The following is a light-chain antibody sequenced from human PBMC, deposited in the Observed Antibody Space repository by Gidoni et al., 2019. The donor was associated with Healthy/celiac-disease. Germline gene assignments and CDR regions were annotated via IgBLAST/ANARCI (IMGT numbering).Light chain of an antibody. Sequence: EIVLTQCPGTLSLSPGERATLSCRASQSVSSSYLAWYQQKPGQAPRLLIYGASSRATGIPDRFSGSGSRTDFTLTISRLEPEDFAVYYCQQYGSSRYTFGQXTKLEIK. CDR2: GAS. J-gene: IGKJ2*01. CDR1: QSVSSSY. CDR3: QQYGSSRYT. V-gene: IGKV3-20*01.